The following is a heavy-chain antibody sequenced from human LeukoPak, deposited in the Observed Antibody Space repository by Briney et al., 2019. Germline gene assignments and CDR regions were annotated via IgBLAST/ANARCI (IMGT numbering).Heavy chain of an antibody. CDR1: GYTFTSYY. Sequence: ASVKVSCKASGYTFTSYYMHWVRQAPGQGLEWMGIINPSGGSTSYAQKFQGRVTMTRDTSTSTVYMELSSLRSEDTAVYYCARDEGYSGYDSPNKNDFWGQGTLVTVSS. CDR2: INPSGGST. J-gene: IGHJ4*02. D-gene: IGHD5-12*01. CDR3: ARDEGYSGYDSPNKNDF. V-gene: IGHV1-46*01.